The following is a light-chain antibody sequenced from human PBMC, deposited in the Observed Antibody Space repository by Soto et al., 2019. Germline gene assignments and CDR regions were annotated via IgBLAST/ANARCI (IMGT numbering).Light chain of an antibody. CDR3: AAWDDSLSGYV. V-gene: IGLV1-44*01. J-gene: IGLJ1*01. CDR1: SSNIGSNT. Sequence: QSVLIQPPSASGTPGQRVTISCSGSSSNIGSNTANWYQQLPGTAPKLLIHSNSQRPSGVPDRFSGSKSGTSASLAISGLQSEDESDYYCAAWDDSLSGYVFGTGTKVTVL. CDR2: SNS.